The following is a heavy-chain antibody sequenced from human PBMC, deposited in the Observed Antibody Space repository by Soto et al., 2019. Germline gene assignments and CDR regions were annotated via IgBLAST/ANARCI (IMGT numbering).Heavy chain of an antibody. CDR2: ISGSGGST. J-gene: IGHJ6*02. Sequence: GGSLRLSCXAXGFTFSSYAMSWVRQAPGKGLEWVSAISGSGGSTYYADSVKGRFTISRDNSKNTLYLQMNSLRAEDTAVYYCAKGPKELYYYYYYGMDVWGQGTTVTVSS. CDR3: AKGPKELYYYYYYGMDV. D-gene: IGHD3-10*01. CDR1: GFTFSSYA. V-gene: IGHV3-23*01.